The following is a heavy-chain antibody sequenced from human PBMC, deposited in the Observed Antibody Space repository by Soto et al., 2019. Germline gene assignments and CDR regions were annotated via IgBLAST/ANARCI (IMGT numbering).Heavy chain of an antibody. CDR3: ASGDAWGVLLAY. J-gene: IGHJ4*02. V-gene: IGHV4-34*01. CDR2: INHSGST. D-gene: IGHD3-16*01. CDR1: GGSFSGYY. Sequence: PSETLSLTCAVYGGSFSGYYWSWIRQPPGKGLEWIGEINHSGSTNYNPSLKSRVTISLDTPQNQFSLKLNSVSAADTAVYYCASGDAWGVLLAYWGQGALVTVSS.